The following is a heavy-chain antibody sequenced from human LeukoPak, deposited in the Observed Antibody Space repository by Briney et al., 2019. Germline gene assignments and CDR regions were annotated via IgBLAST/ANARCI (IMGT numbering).Heavy chain of an antibody. V-gene: IGHV4-59*01. D-gene: IGHD3-9*01. CDR2: TSYSGST. CDR1: GGSISSYY. CDR3: GRRTSYDTLTGYTYWYFDL. J-gene: IGHJ2*01. Sequence: SETLSLTWTVSGGSISSYYWSWIRQPPGRGLEWIGYTSYSGSTDYNPSLRSRVTLSVDTSKNQLSLKLSSVTAADTAVYYCGRRTSYDTLTGYTYWYFDLWGRGTLVTVSS.